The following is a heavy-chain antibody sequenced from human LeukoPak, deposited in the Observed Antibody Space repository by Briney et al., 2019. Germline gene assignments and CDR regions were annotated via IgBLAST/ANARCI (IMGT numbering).Heavy chain of an antibody. D-gene: IGHD2-2*01. V-gene: IGHV1-2*02. CDR2: INPNSGGT. Sequence: GASVKVSCKASGYTFTGYYMHWVRQAPGQGLEWMGCINPNSGGTNYAQKFQDRVTMTRDTSISTAYMELSRLRSDDTAVYYCASGGHCSSTSCYPNAFDIWGQGTMVTVSS. CDR1: GYTFTGYY. CDR3: ASGGHCSSTSCYPNAFDI. J-gene: IGHJ3*02.